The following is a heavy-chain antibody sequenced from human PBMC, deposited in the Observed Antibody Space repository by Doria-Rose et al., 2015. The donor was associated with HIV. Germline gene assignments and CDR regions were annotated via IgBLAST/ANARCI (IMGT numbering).Heavy chain of an antibody. D-gene: IGHD6-13*01. CDR3: ARIKSSRWYHKYYFDF. V-gene: IGHV2-26*01. CDR2: ISSDDER. CDR1: GVSLSSPGMG. Sequence: QVTLKESGPVLVKPTETLTLTCTVSGVSLSSPGMGVSWIRQPPGKALEWLANISSDDERSYKTLLKSRLIISRGTSKSQVVLTMTDMDPVDTATYYCARIKSSRWYHKYYFDFWGQGTLVIVSA. J-gene: IGHJ4*02.